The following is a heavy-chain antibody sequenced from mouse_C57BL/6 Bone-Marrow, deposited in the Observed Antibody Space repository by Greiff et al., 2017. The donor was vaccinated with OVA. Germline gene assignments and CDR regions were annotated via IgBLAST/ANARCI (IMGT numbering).Heavy chain of an antibody. CDR3: TGGGTAWFAY. V-gene: IGHV1-26*01. D-gene: IGHD3-3*01. CDR1: GYTFTDYY. J-gene: IGHJ3*01. CDR2: INPNNGGT. Sequence: EVQLQQSGPELVKPGASVKISCKASGYTFTDYYMNWVKQSHGKSLEWIGDINPNNGGTSYNQKFKGKATLTVDKSSSTAYMELRSLTSEDSAVFYWTGGGTAWFAYGGQGTLVTVFA.